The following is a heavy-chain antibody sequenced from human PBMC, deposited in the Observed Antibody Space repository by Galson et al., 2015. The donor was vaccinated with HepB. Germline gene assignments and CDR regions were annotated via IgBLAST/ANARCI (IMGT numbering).Heavy chain of an antibody. CDR2: ISHDGSAK. V-gene: IGHV3-30*18. J-gene: IGHJ4*01. D-gene: IGHD2/OR15-2a*01. Sequence: SLRLSCAASGFTFSSYGMRWVRQAPGKGLEWVAVISHDGSAKYYADSVKGRFTISRDNSRNSLDLQMDSLGPEDTAIYYCVKACRGSAKSFYFQPWSHGTLV. CDR3: VKACRGSAKSFYFQP. CDR1: GFTFSSYG.